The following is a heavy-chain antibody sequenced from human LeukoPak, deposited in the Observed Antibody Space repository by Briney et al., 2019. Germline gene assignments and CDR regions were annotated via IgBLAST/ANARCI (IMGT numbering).Heavy chain of an antibody. J-gene: IGHJ5*02. CDR1: GYTFTGYY. D-gene: IGHD3-10*01. CDR2: MNPNSGNT. CDR3: ARGRPPYGSGSHNWFDP. V-gene: IGHV1-8*03. Sequence: ASVKVSCKASGYTFTGYYMHWVRQATGQGLEWMGWMNPNSGNTGYAQKFQGRVTITRNTSISTAYMELSSLRSEDTAVYYCARGRPPYGSGSHNWFDPWGQGTLVTVSS.